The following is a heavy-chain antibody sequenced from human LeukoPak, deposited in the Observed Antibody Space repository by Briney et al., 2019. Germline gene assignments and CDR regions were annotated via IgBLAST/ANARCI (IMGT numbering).Heavy chain of an antibody. CDR1: GYSISSGYY. Sequence: SETLSLTCTVSGYSISSGYYWGWIRQPPGKGLEWIGSIYHSGSTYYNPSLKSRVTISVDTSKNQFPLKLSSVTAADTAVYYCAREGDYVWGSYRSPLDYWGQGTLVTVSS. CDR2: IYHSGST. V-gene: IGHV4-38-2*02. CDR3: AREGDYVWGSYRSPLDY. J-gene: IGHJ4*02. D-gene: IGHD3-16*02.